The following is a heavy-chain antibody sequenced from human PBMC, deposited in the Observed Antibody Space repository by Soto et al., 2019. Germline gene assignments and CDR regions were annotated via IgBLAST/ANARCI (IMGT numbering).Heavy chain of an antibody. CDR1: GYTFTSYA. CDR3: ARALRYYDSSGYYP. CDR2: INAGNGNT. Sequence: SVKVSCKASGYTFTSYAMHWVRQAPGQRLEWMGWINAGNGNTKYSQKFQGRVTITRDTSASTAYMELSSLRSEDTAVYYCARALRYYDSSGYYPWGQGTLVTVSS. V-gene: IGHV1-3*01. D-gene: IGHD3-22*01. J-gene: IGHJ5*02.